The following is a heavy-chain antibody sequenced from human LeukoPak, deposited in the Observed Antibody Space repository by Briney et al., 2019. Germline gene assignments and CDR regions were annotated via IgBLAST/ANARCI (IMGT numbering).Heavy chain of an antibody. CDR2: IYYSGST. Sequence: SETLSLTCTVSGGSISSYYWSWIRQPPGEGLGWVGYIYYSGSTNYNPSLKSRVTISVDTSKNQFSLKLSSVTATDTAVYYCARTILWFGEFPDAFDIWGQGTMVTVSS. V-gene: IGHV4-59*01. D-gene: IGHD3-10*01. CDR1: GGSISSYY. J-gene: IGHJ3*02. CDR3: ARTILWFGEFPDAFDI.